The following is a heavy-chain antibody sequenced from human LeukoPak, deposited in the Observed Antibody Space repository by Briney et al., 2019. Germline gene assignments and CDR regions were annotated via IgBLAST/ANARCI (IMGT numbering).Heavy chain of an antibody. Sequence: GGSLRLSCAASGFTFSSYSMNWVRQAPGKGLEWVSSISRSGRHIYFADSVKGRFTISRDNAKNSLSLQMNSLRAEDTAVYYCARVAGAAAFDFWGQGTLVTVSS. J-gene: IGHJ4*02. CDR3: ARVAGAAAFDF. CDR2: ISRSGRHI. D-gene: IGHD6-13*01. V-gene: IGHV3-21*01. CDR1: GFTFSSYS.